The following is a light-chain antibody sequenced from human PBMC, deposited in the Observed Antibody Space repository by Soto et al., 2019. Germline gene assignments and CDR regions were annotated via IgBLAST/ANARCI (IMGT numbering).Light chain of an antibody. J-gene: IGKJ1*01. CDR1: QSISSW. V-gene: IGKV1-5*03. Sequence: DIQMTQSPSTLSASVGDRVTITCRASQSISSWLAWYQQKPGKAPKLLIYKASRSESGVPSRFSGSGSGTEFTLTISSLQPDDFATYYCQEYNSYSFGQGTKVEI. CDR3: QEYNSYS. CDR2: KAS.